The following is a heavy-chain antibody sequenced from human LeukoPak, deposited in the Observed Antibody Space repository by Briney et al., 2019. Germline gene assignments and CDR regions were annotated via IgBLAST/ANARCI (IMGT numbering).Heavy chain of an antibody. J-gene: IGHJ3*02. CDR2: ISGSGGST. CDR1: GFTFSSYA. CDR3: AKGKINHNGAFDI. Sequence: PGGSLRLSCAASGFTFSSYAMSWVRQAPGKGLEWVSAISGSGGSTYYADSVKGRFTISRDNSKKTLYLQMNSLRAEDTAVYYCAKGKINHNGAFDIWGQGTVVTVSS. D-gene: IGHD2-8*01. V-gene: IGHV3-23*01.